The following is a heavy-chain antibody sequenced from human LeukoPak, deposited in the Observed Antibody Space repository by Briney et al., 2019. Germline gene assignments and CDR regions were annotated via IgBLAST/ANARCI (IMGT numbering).Heavy chain of an antibody. V-gene: IGHV4-31*03. CDR2: IYYSGST. CDR1: GGSISSGGYS. CDR3: ARDTLSRVGAPHYFDY. Sequence: PSETLSLTCTVSGGSISSGGYSWSWLRQHPGKGLEWIVYIYYSGSTYYNPSLKSRVTISVDTSKNQFSLKLSSVTAADTAVYYCARDTLSRVGAPHYFDYWGQGTLVTVSS. D-gene: IGHD1-26*01. J-gene: IGHJ4*02.